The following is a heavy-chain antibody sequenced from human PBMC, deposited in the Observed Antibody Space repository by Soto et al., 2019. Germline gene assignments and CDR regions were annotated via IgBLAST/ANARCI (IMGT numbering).Heavy chain of an antibody. CDR1: GGSFSDYA. Sequence: QVQLVQSGAEVKKPGSSVKVSCQASGGSFSDYAISWVRQAPGQGLEWMGGIIPMLAIADNPQKFQGRVIITADEYTRTVYMELSSLRSEDTAVYYCARDGDYYDSSGFQRDYHYYGMDVWGQGTTVTVAS. CDR3: ARDGDYYDSSGFQRDYHYYGMDV. D-gene: IGHD3-22*01. V-gene: IGHV1-69*01. CDR2: IIPMLAIA. J-gene: IGHJ6*02.